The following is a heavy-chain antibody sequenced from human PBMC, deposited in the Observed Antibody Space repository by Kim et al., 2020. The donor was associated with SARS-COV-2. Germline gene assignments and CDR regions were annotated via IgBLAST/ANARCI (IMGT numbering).Heavy chain of an antibody. Sequence: SVKVSCKASGGTFSSYAISWVRQAPGQGLEWMGGIIPIFGTANYAQKFQGRVTITADESTSTAYMELSSLRSEDTAVYYCASIGLVVVPPYYGMDVWGQGTTVTVSS. CDR1: GGTFSSYA. CDR2: IIPIFGTA. V-gene: IGHV1-69*13. J-gene: IGHJ6*02. CDR3: ASIGLVVVPPYYGMDV. D-gene: IGHD3-22*01.